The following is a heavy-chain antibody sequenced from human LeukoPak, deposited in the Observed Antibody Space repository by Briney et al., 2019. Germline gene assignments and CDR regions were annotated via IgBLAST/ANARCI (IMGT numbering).Heavy chain of an antibody. CDR3: ARGSRWLQLGPFDY. CDR2: IYSGGST. V-gene: IGHV3-53*01. D-gene: IGHD5-24*01. Sequence: GGSLRLSCAASGFTVSSNYMSWVRQAPGKGLEWVSVIYSGGSTYYADSVKGRFTISRDNSKNTLYLQMNSLRAEDTAVYYCARGSRWLQLGPFDYWGQGTLVTVSS. CDR1: GFTVSSNY. J-gene: IGHJ4*02.